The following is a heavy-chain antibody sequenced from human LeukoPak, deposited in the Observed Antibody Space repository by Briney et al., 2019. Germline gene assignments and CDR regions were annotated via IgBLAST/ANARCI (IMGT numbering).Heavy chain of an antibody. Sequence: PGGSLRLSXAASGFTFTNAWMSWVRQAPGKGLEWVGRIRSKTDGGTADYAATVKGRFTISRDDSKNTLYLQMNSLKAEDTAVYYCTRYSSGWYWGQGTLVTVS. CDR2: IRSKTDGGTA. J-gene: IGHJ4*02. V-gene: IGHV3-15*01. D-gene: IGHD6-19*01. CDR3: TRYSSGWY. CDR1: GFTFTNAW.